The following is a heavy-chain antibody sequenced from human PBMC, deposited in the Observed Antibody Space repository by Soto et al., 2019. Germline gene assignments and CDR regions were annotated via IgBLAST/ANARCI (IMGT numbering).Heavy chain of an antibody. CDR1: GFTFSSYW. V-gene: IGHV3-7*01. CDR2: IKQDGGEK. J-gene: IGHJ4*02. Sequence: EVQLVESGGGLVQPGESLRLSCAASGFTFSSYWMSWVRQAPGKGLEWVAQIKQDGGEKYYVDSVKDRFTISRDNAKNSLYLQMTSLRAEDTAVYYGARDHIVGATNFDYWGQGTLVTVSS. CDR3: ARDHIVGATNFDY. D-gene: IGHD1-26*01.